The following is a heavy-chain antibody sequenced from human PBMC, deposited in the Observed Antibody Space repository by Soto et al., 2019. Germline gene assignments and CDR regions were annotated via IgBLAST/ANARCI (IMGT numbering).Heavy chain of an antibody. CDR3: ASGPYYDFLSCYPPTLYYYGMDV. V-gene: IGHV1-18*04. D-gene: IGHD3-3*01. J-gene: IGHJ6*02. CDR1: GYTFTSYG. CDR2: ISAYNGNT. Sequence: GASVKVSCKASGYTFTSYGISWVRQAPGQGLEWMGWISAYNGNTNYAQKLQGRVTMTTDTSTSTAYMELRSLRSGDPAVYYCASGPYYDFLSCYPPTLYYYGMDVWGQGTTVTVSS.